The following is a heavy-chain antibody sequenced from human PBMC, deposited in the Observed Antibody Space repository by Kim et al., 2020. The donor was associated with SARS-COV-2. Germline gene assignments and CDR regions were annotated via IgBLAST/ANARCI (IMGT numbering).Heavy chain of an antibody. J-gene: IGHJ3*02. V-gene: IGHV3-9*01. D-gene: IGHD5-18*01. CDR3: AKERRSTAISSFDI. Sequence: GGSLRLSCAASGFTFDDYAMHWVRQAPGKGLEWVSCISWNSGSIGYADSVKGRFTISRDNAKNSLYLQMNSLRAEDTALYYCAKERRSTAISSFDIWGQGTMVTVSS. CDR2: ISWNSGSI. CDR1: GFTFDDYA.